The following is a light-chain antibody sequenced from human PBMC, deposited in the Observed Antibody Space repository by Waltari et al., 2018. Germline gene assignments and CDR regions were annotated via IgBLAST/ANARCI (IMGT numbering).Light chain of an antibody. V-gene: IGLV2-11*01. J-gene: IGLJ2*01. CDR2: DVT. CDR1: SSDVGGYKY. Sequence: QSALTQPRSVSGSPGQSVTISCTGTSSDVGGYKYVSWYQQHPGKAPKLMISDVTERPSSVPDRFSGSKSGNTASLTISGLQAEDEGEYYCCSYAGGDTVVFGGGTKLTVL. CDR3: CSYAGGDTVV.